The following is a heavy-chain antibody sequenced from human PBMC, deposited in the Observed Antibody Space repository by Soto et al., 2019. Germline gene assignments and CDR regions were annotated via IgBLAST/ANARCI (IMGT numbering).Heavy chain of an antibody. V-gene: IGHV3-66*01. CDR1: GFTVSSNY. CDR3: ARKQHSSSLQVFDY. CDR2: IYSGGST. J-gene: IGHJ4*02. D-gene: IGHD6-13*01. Sequence: PGGSLRLSCAASGFTVSSNYMSWVRQAPGKGLEWVSVIYSGGSTYYADSVKGRFTISRDNSKNTLYLQMNSLRAEDTAVYYCARKQHSSSLQVFDYWGQGTLVTVSS.